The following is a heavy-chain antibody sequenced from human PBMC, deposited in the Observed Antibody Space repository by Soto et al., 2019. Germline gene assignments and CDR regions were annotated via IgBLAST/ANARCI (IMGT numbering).Heavy chain of an antibody. Sequence: QAQLVQSGAEVKKPGSSVKVSCKASGGTFSTNDISWVRQAPGQGLEWMGGITPMFDTTKYGQDFQGRVTITADESTTTAYMELSSLRSEDTAIYYCAQDLGSQIAAFWGQGTLVTVSS. V-gene: IGHV1-69*12. D-gene: IGHD2-15*01. CDR3: AQDLGSQIAAF. J-gene: IGHJ4*02. CDR2: ITPMFDTT. CDR1: GGTFSTND.